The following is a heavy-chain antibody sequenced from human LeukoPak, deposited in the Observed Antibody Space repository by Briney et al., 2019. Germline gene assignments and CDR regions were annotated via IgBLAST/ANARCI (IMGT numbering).Heavy chain of an antibody. CDR1: GFTFSSYW. Sequence: GGSLRLSCAASGFTFSSYWTSWVRQAPGKGLEWVANIKQDGSEKYYVDSVKGRFTISRDNAKNSLYLQMNSLRAEDTAVYYCAREFGADYYGSGSYLDYWGQGTLVTVSS. J-gene: IGHJ4*02. CDR3: AREFGADYYGSGSYLDY. V-gene: IGHV3-7*01. D-gene: IGHD3-10*01. CDR2: IKQDGSEK.